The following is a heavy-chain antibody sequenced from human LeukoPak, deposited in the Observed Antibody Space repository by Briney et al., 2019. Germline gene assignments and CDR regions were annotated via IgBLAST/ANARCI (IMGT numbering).Heavy chain of an antibody. CDR1: GFICSNYE. Sequence: PGGSLRLSCAASGFICSNYEMNWVRQTPGKGLEWVSYISDHGKSRNYVASVKGRFAISRDNAKNSLYLQMNSLRVEDTAVYFCARARIAAPLLDYWGQGSLVTVSS. V-gene: IGHV3-48*03. J-gene: IGHJ4*02. CDR3: ARARIAAPLLDY. D-gene: IGHD6-13*01. CDR2: ISDHGKSR.